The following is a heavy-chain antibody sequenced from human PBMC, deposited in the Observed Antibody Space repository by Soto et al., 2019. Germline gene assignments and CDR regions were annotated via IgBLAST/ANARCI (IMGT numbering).Heavy chain of an antibody. J-gene: IGHJ6*02. D-gene: IGHD6-13*01. V-gene: IGHV3-21*01. CDR2: ISSSSSYI. CDR1: GFTFSSYS. Sequence: GGSLRLSCAASGFTFSSYSMNWVRQAPGKGLEWVSSISSSSSYIYYADSVKGRFTISRDNAKNSLYLQMNSLRAEDTAVYYCARVAIAAAGTGYYYYYGMDVWGQGTTVTVS. CDR3: ARVAIAAAGTGYYYYYGMDV.